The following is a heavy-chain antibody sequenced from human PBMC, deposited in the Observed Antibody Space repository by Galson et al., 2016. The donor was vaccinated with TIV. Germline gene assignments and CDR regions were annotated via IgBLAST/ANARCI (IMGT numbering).Heavy chain of an antibody. D-gene: IGHD2-21*01. CDR3: ARPPYCGGDCYKYDH. V-gene: IGHV1-3*01. CDR2: FNAGNGNT. J-gene: IGHJ4*02. CDR1: RYTFAIYA. Sequence: SVKVSCKASRYTFAIYAMHWVRQAPGQRLEWLGWFNAGNGNTKYSQKFQGRVTITWDTSASTAYMELSILRSEDTAVYYCARPPYCGGDCYKYDHWGQGTRVTVYS.